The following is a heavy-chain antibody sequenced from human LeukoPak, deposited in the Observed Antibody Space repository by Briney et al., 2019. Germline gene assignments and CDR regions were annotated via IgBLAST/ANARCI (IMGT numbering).Heavy chain of an antibody. J-gene: IGHJ3*02. CDR2: IYPGDSDT. CDR1: GYSFTSYW. CDR3: ARLGFFSYGVVPPGAFDI. D-gene: IGHD4-17*01. V-gene: IGHV5-51*01. Sequence: GESLKISCKGSGYSFTSYWIGWVRQMPGKGLEWMGIIYPGDSDTRYSPSFQGQVTISADKSISTAYLQWSSLKASDTAMYYCARLGFFSYGVVPPGAFDIWGQGTMVTVSS.